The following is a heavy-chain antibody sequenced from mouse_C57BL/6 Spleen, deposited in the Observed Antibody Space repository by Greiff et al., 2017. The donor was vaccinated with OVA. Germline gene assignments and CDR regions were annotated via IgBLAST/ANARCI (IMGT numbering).Heavy chain of an antibody. J-gene: IGHJ4*01. V-gene: IGHV1-74*01. Sequence: QVQLQQPGAELVKPGASVKVSCKASGYTFTSYWMHWVKQRPGQGLEWIGRIHPSDSDTNYNQKFKGKATLSVDKSSSTAYMQLSSLTSEDSAVYYCAIRLRQHRRYYAMDYWGQGTSVTVSS. CDR3: AIRLRQHRRYYAMDY. CDR1: GYTFTSYW. CDR2: IHPSDSDT. D-gene: IGHD3-2*02.